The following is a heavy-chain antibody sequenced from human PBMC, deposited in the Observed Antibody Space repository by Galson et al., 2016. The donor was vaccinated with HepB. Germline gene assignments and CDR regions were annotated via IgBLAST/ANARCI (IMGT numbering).Heavy chain of an antibody. CDR2: IYHSGSS. D-gene: IGHD6-25*01. Sequence: TLSLTCSVSDDSINSVDYSWAWIRQPPGKGLEWIGYIYHSGSSYYNPSLESRVTISLDTSKSQFSLRLNSVTAADTAVYYCARGRAVIAAAVYYFDYWGQGALVTVSS. J-gene: IGHJ4*02. CDR3: ARGRAVIAAAVYYFDY. V-gene: IGHV4-30-2*01. CDR1: DDSINSVDYS.